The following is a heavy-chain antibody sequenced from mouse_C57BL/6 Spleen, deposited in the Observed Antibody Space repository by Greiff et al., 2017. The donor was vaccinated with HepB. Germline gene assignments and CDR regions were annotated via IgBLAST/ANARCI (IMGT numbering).Heavy chain of an antibody. J-gene: IGHJ1*03. CDR1: GFTFSDYG. CDR2: ISNLAYSI. CDR3: ARLGDYYGSSHWYFDV. D-gene: IGHD1-1*01. V-gene: IGHV5-15*01. Sequence: EVKLVESGGGLVQPGGSLKLSCAASGFTFSDYGMAWVRQAPRKGPEWVAFISNLAYSIYYADTVTGRFTISRENAKNTLYLEMSSLRSEDTAMYYCARLGDYYGSSHWYFDVWGTGTTVTVSS.